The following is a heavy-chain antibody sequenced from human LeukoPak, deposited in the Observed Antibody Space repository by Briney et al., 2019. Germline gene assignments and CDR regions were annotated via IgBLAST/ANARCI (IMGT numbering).Heavy chain of an antibody. D-gene: IGHD6-6*01. V-gene: IGHV3-23*01. Sequence: GGSLRLPCAASGFTFSNYAMSWVRQAPGKGLEWVSAVGSSGDSTYYADSVKGRFTISRDNAKNSLYLQMNSLRAEDTAVYYCAREYSSSPGIGYWGQGTLVTVSS. CDR1: GFTFSNYA. CDR3: AREYSSSPGIGY. CDR2: VGSSGDST. J-gene: IGHJ4*02.